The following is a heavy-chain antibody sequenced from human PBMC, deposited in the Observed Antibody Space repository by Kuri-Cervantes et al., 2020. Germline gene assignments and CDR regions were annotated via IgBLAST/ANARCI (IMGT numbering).Heavy chain of an antibody. CDR2: IYSGGST. D-gene: IGHD1-26*01. CDR3: ARDPSGSPGY. CDR1: GFTVSSNY. V-gene: IGHV3-66*01. J-gene: IGHJ4*02. Sequence: GGSLRLSCAASGFTVSSNYMSWVRQAPGKGLEWVSVIYSGGSTYYADSVKGRFTISRDNARDSLYLQMNSLRDEDTAVYYCARDPSGSPGYWGQGTLVTVSS.